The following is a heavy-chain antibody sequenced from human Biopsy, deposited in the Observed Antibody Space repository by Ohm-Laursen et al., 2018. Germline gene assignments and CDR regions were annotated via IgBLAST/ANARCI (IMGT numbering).Heavy chain of an antibody. V-gene: IGHV4-59*11. CDR3: ARGSNDFGGLYFPR. Sequence: SETLSLTCTVSGGSFTGHYWSWIRHPPGRGLEWIGHISYTGYTSYNASLKSRVTISVDTSRNHFSLRLSSLTAADTAVYYCARGSNDFGGLYFPRWGQGTLLTVSS. J-gene: IGHJ4*02. CDR1: GGSFTGHY. CDR2: ISYTGYT. D-gene: IGHD4-23*01.